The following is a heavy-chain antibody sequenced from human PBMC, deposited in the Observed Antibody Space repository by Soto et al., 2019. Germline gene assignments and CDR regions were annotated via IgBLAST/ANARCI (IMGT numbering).Heavy chain of an antibody. CDR2: IYYSGAT. V-gene: IGHV4-39*01. J-gene: IGHJ1*01. CDR1: GGSISSTAYY. Sequence: AILSVPFAVSGGSISSTAYYCAWIRQPPGKGLEWVATIYYSGATYYNPSLKSRLTISIDTSKNQFSLRLSSVTAADTAMYYCARYYDTSNRPCFHQWGQGTRVTVSS. CDR3: ARYYDTSNRPCFHQ. D-gene: IGHD3-22*01.